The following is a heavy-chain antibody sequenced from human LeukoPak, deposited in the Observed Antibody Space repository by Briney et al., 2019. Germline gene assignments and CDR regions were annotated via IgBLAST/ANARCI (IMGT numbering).Heavy chain of an antibody. CDR3: ARATERGPYYFDY. D-gene: IGHD1-1*01. Sequence: SETLSLTCTVSNGSISTYYWSWIRQPPGKGLEWIGYIYYTGSTNYNPSLKSRVTTSLDTSENQFSLKLSSVTAADTAVYYCARATERGPYYFDYWGQGTLVTVSS. CDR2: IYYTGST. J-gene: IGHJ4*02. CDR1: NGSISTYY. V-gene: IGHV4-59*01.